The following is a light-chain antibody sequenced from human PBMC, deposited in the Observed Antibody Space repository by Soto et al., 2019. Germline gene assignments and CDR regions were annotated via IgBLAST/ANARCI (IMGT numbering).Light chain of an antibody. CDR3: QQHGSSPLT. CDR2: GAS. J-gene: IGKJ4*01. Sequence: ESVLTQSTSTLYLSPGHRPSLSCRASQSVSSSYLAWYKQKPGQAPRVXIYGASSRATGIPDRFSGSGSGTEFTLTISRLEPEDFAVYYCQQHGSSPLTFGGGTKVDI. V-gene: IGKV3-20*01. CDR1: QSVSSSY.